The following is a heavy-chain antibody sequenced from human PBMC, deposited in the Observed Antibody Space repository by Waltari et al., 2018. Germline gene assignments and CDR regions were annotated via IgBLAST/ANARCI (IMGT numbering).Heavy chain of an antibody. CDR1: GFTFRSYS. CDR2: ISSSSSYI. J-gene: IGHJ4*02. D-gene: IGHD2-21*02. Sequence: EVQLVESGGGLVKPGGSLRLSCAASGFTFRSYSMNWVRQAPGKGLEWVSSISSSSSYIYYADSVKGRFTISRDNAKNSLYLQMNSLRAEDTAVYYCARDCGGDCHFDYWGQGTLVTVSS. CDR3: ARDCGGDCHFDY. V-gene: IGHV3-21*01.